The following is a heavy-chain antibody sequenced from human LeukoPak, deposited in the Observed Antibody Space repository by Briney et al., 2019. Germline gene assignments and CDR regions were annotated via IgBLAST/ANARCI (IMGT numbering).Heavy chain of an antibody. Sequence: GGSLRLSCAASGFTVSSNYMSWVRQAPGKELEWASVIYSGGSTYYADSVKGRFTISRDNSKNTLYLQMNSLRAEDTAVYYCARESAYGDYCDYWGQGTLVTVSS. J-gene: IGHJ4*02. CDR3: ARESAYGDYCDY. CDR1: GFTVSSNY. V-gene: IGHV3-66*01. D-gene: IGHD4-17*01. CDR2: IYSGGST.